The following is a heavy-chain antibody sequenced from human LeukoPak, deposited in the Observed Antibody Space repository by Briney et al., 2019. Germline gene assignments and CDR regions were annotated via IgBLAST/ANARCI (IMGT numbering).Heavy chain of an antibody. CDR1: GYTITSYY. CDR3: ARGRWSPPFDF. CDR2: NPSGGST. D-gene: IGHD4-23*01. Sequence: GASVKVSCKASGYTITSYYMHWVRQAPGQGLEWMINPSGGSTSYEQKFQGRVTMTRDMSTSTVYMEPSSLRSEDTAVYYCARGRWSPPFDFWGQGTLVTVSS. J-gene: IGHJ4*02. V-gene: IGHV1-46*01.